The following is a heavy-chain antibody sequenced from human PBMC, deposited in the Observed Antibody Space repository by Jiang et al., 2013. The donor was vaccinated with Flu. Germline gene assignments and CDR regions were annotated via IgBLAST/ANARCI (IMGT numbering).Heavy chain of an antibody. CDR2: IYHSGST. Sequence: SGPGLVKPSETLSLTCAVSGYSISSGYYWGWIRQPPGKGLEWIGSIYHSGSTYYNPSLKSRVTISVDTSKNQFSLKLSSVTAADTAVYYCARGGLYSSGRRGVFDYWGQGTLVTVSS. CDR1: GYSISSGYY. V-gene: IGHV4-38-2*01. CDR3: ARGGLYSSGRRGVFDY. D-gene: IGHD6-19*01. J-gene: IGHJ4*02.